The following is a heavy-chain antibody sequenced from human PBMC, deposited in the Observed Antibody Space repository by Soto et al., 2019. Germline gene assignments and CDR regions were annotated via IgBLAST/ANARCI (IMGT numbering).Heavy chain of an antibody. CDR3: ARIVVVPAATDAFDI. D-gene: IGHD2-2*01. CDR2: ISSSGSTI. Sequence: GALRLSCAASGFTFSSYEMNWVRQAPGKGLEWVSYISSSGSTIYYADSVKGRFTISRDSAKNSLYLQMNSLRAEDTAVYYCARIVVVPAATDAFDIWGQGTMVTVSS. CDR1: GFTFSSYE. V-gene: IGHV3-48*03. J-gene: IGHJ3*02.